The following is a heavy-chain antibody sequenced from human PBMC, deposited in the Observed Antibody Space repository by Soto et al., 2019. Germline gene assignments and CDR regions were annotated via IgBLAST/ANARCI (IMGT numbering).Heavy chain of an antibody. CDR1: GGSISSSSYY. CDR2: IYYSGST. Sequence: SETLSLTCTVSGGSISSSSYYWGWIRQPPGKGLEWIGSIYYSGSTYYNPSLKSRVTISVDTSKNQFSLKLSSVTAADTAVYYCAGVNCSGGSCPAGDAFDIWGQGTMVTVSS. CDR3: AGVNCSGGSCPAGDAFDI. J-gene: IGHJ3*02. D-gene: IGHD2-15*01. V-gene: IGHV4-39*01.